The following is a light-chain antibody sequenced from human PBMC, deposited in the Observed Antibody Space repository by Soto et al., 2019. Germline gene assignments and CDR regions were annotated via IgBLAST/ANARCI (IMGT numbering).Light chain of an antibody. J-gene: IGKJ4*01. CDR3: HQRSNWPPLT. CDR2: DAS. V-gene: IGKV3-11*01. Sequence: EIVLTQSPATLSLSPGERATLSCRASQSVGGYLDWYQQKSGQAPRLLIYDASNRASGIPARFSGSGSGTDFTLTISSLEPEDLAVYYCHQRSNWPPLTFGRGTKVEIK. CDR1: QSVGGY.